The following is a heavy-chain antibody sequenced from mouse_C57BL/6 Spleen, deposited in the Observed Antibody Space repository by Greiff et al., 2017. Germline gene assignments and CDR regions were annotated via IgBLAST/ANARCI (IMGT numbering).Heavy chain of an antibody. D-gene: IGHD2-1*01. J-gene: IGHJ3*01. CDR2: FIYDGSST. V-gene: IGHV5-16*01. CDR1: GFTFSDYY. CDR3: ATYGNYEGWFAY. Sequence: EVHLVESEGGLVQPGSSMTLSCTASGFTFSDYYMSYFRQVPPKGLEWFATFIYDGSSTYYLDSLKSRFIISRDNAKNILYLQMSSLKSEDTATYYCATYGNYEGWFAYWGQGTLVTVSA.